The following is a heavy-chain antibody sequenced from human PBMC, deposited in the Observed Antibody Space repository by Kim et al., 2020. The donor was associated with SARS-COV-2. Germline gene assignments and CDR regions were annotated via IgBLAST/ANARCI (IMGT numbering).Heavy chain of an antibody. J-gene: IGHJ6*02. CDR2: ISAGGGST. V-gene: IGHV3-23*01. Sequence: GGSLRLSCAASAFTFRTYAMNWVRQAPGKGLEWISSISAGGGSTYYADSVRGRATVSRDNAQSTLYLQINNVTAEDTALYFCARTIGEASCRFYYYGRDVWGQGTAVTVAS. CDR3: ARTIGEASCRFYYYGRDV. CDR1: AFTFRTYA. D-gene: IGHD1-7*01.